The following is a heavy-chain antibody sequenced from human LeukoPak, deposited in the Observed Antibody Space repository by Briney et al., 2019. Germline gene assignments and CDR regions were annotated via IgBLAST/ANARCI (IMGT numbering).Heavy chain of an antibody. CDR3: ARRLTQYDCFDP. V-gene: IGHV6-1*01. D-gene: IGHD2-2*01. J-gene: IGHJ5*02. CDR1: GDSFSNKNTA. CDR2: TYYRSKWHN. Sequence: SQTLSLTCAISGDSFSNKNTAWNWIRQSPSRGLEWLGRTYYRSKWHNTYAASVKSRITINPDTSKNQFSLQLNSVTPEDTAVYYCARRLTQYDCFDPWGQGILVTVSS.